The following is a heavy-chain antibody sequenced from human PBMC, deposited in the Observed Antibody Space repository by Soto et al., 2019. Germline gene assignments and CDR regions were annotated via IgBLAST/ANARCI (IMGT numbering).Heavy chain of an antibody. J-gene: IGHJ4*02. D-gene: IGHD2-21*01. CDR3: ARELYSCGAECPYYMDY. V-gene: IGHV1-18*01. Sequence: ASVKVSCKASGYGFSFGFSWVRQAPGQGLEWMGWISASDGSSNSAQKFRPRIALTTDTSTNTAYMELLSLTSDDTAVYYCARELYSCGAECPYYMDYWGQGTPVTVSS. CDR2: ISASDGSS. CDR1: GYGFSFG.